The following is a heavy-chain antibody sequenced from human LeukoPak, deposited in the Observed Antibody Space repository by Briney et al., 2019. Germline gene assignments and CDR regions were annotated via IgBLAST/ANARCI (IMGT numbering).Heavy chain of an antibody. D-gene: IGHD6-13*01. J-gene: IGHJ5*02. CDR2: ISAYNGNT. CDR3: ARRIRLKFAGIAAAGGNWFDP. V-gene: IGHV1-18*01. Sequence: ASVSVSCKASGYTFTSYGISWVRQAPGQGLEWMGWISAYNGNTNYAEKLKGRVTMTTHTSTSTAYMELRSLISDATAVYYCARRIRLKFAGIAAAGGNWFDPWGQGTLVTVSS. CDR1: GYTFTSYG.